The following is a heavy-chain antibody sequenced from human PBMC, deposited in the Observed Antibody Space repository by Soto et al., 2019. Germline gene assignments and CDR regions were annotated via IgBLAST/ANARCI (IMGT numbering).Heavy chain of an antibody. V-gene: IGHV4-30-4*01. CDR2: IYYSGST. CDR3: ARLRIAAAGTNCYFDY. D-gene: IGHD6-13*01. Sequence: SETLSLTCTVSGGSISSGDYYWSWIRQPPGKGLEWIGSIYYSGSTYYNPSLKSRVTISVDTSKNQFSLKLSSVTAADTAVYYCARLRIAAAGTNCYFDYWGQGTLVTVSS. CDR1: GGSISSGDYY. J-gene: IGHJ4*02.